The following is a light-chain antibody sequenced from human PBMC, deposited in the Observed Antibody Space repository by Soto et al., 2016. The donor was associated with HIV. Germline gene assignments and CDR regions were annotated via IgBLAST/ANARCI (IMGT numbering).Light chain of an antibody. CDR2: DDG. V-gene: IGLV3-21*03. CDR1: NIGSKS. CDR3: QVWDSSSDVV. J-gene: IGLJ2*01. Sequence: SYVLTQAPSVSVAPGKTARITCGGNNIGSKSVHWYQQKPGQAPVLVVYDDGDRPSGIPDRFSGSNSGNTATLTISRVEAGDEADYYCQVWDSSSDVVFGGGTKLTVL.